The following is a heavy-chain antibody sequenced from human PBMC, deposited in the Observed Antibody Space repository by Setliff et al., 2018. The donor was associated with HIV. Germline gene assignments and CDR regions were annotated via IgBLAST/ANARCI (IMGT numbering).Heavy chain of an antibody. D-gene: IGHD2-8*02. CDR1: GGSFSDYY. J-gene: IGHJ6*03. CDR3: ARATATYWYSIPRDYIYHMDV. CDR2: ITHSGRT. V-gene: IGHV4-34*01. Sequence: SETLSLTCAVYGGSFSDYYWTWIRQPPGKGLEWIGEITHSGRTNFRPSLRSRVTMSRDTSKNQFSLKLSSVTAADTAVCYCARATATYWYSIPRDYIYHMDVWGEGTTVTVSS.